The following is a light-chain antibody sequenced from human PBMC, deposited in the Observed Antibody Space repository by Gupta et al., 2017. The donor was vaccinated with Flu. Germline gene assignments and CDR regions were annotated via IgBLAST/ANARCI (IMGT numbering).Light chain of an antibody. CDR3: QQVNSYPYT. CDR2: AAS. V-gene: IGKV1-9*01. Sequence: GDRVTISFRASQGVSRYLGWYQQKEGQAPKLLIYAASTLQSGVPSRFSGGGIGKDFTLTIRSLQPEDFATYFCQQVNSYPYTFGQGTKLE. J-gene: IGKJ2*01. CDR1: QGVSRY.